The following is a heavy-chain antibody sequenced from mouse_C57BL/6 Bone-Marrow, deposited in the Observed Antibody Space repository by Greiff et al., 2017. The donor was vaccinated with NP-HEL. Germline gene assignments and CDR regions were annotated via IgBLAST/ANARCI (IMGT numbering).Heavy chain of an antibody. CDR3: AREYYGSSFDV. J-gene: IGHJ1*03. CDR2: IYPGDGDT. V-gene: IGHV1-82*01. D-gene: IGHD1-1*01. CDR1: GYAFSSSW. Sequence: VQLQQSGPELVKPGASVKISCKASGYAFSSSWMNWVKQRPGKGLEWIGRIYPGDGDTNYNGKFKGKATLTADKSSSTAYMQLSSLTSEDSAVYFCAREYYGSSFDVWGTGTTVTVSS.